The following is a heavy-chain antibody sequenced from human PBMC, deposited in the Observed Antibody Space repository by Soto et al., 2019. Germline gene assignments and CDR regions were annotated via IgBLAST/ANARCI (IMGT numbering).Heavy chain of an antibody. CDR2: ISAYNGNT. V-gene: IGHV1-18*04. CDR3: ARDRVVRGSFYYYYGMDV. D-gene: IGHD3-10*01. Sequence: ASVKVSCKASGYTFTSYGISWVRQAPGQGLEWMGWISAYNGNTNYAQKLQGRVTMTTDTSTSTAYMELRGLRSDDTAVYYCARDRVVRGSFYYYYGMDVWGQGTTVTVSS. CDR1: GYTFTSYG. J-gene: IGHJ6*02.